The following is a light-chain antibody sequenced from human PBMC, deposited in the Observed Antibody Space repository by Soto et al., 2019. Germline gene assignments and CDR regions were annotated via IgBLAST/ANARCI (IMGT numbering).Light chain of an antibody. V-gene: IGLV1-40*01. CDR3: QSYDSSPRNV. J-gene: IGLJ1*01. CDR2: GNS. CDR1: SSNIGAGYD. Sequence: QSVLTQPPSVSGAPGQRVTISCTGSSSNIGAGYDVHWYQQLPGTAPKLLIYGNSNRPSGVPDRFSGSKSGTSASLAITGLQAEDEADYYCQSYDSSPRNVFGTGTKVTVL.